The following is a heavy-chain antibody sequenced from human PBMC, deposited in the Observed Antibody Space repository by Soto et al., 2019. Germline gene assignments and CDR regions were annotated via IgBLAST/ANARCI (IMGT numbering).Heavy chain of an antibody. J-gene: IGHJ4*02. V-gene: IGHV3-11*01. CDR2: ISGSGTTI. CDR1: GFTFSDYY. CDR3: ASDPYYYASAH. D-gene: IGHD3-10*01. Sequence: QVQLVESGGGLVKPGGSLRLSCAASGFTFSDYYMTWIRQPPGKGLEWVSYISGSGTTIYYAESVKGRFTVSRDNARNSLYLQMSSLRAEDTAVYYCASDPYYYASAHWGQGALVTVSS.